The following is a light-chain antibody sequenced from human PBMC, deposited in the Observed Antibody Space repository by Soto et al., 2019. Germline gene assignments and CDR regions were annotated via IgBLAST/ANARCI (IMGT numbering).Light chain of an antibody. V-gene: IGKV1-39*01. CDR3: LQDYGDSWT. Sequence: DIQMTQSPSSLSASVGDRVTITCRTSQSISSYLNWYQQKPGKAPKLLIYDASTLESGVPSRFSGSRSGTEFTLTISSLQPEDFASYYCLQDYGDSWTFGQGTKVDIK. CDR1: QSISSY. CDR2: DAS. J-gene: IGKJ1*01.